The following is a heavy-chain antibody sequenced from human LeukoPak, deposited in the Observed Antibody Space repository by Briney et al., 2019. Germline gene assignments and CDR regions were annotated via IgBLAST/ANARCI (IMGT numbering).Heavy chain of an antibody. V-gene: IGHV3-33*08. CDR2: IWSDATEK. Sequence: PGGSLRLSCAASGFTYSHYGMHWVRQAPGKRLEWVAVIWSDATEKYYGDAVKGRFTISRDNSRNTLYLQMNSLGVEDTAVYYCARDAQRGFDYSNSLEYWGQGTLVTVSS. CDR3: ARDAQRGFDYSNSLEY. J-gene: IGHJ4*02. CDR1: GFTYSHYG. D-gene: IGHD4-11*01.